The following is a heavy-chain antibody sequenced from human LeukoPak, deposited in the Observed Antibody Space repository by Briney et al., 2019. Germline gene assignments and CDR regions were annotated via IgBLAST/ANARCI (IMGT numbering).Heavy chain of an antibody. CDR1: GYSFSSGYR. Sequence: SETLRLTCAVSGYSFSSGYRWAWIRQPPGKGLEWIGTIYDTGSTYFNPSLRGRVTISVDTSKNQFSLKLTSVTAADTAVYYCANVDTLKKTYFDDWGQGPLDSVSS. J-gene: IGHJ4*02. D-gene: IGHD5-18*01. V-gene: IGHV4-38-2*01. CDR3: ANVDTLKKTYFDD. CDR2: IYDTGST.